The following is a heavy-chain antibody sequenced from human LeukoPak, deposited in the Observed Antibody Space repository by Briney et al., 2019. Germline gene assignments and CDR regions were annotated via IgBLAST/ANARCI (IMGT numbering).Heavy chain of an antibody. D-gene: IGHD6-19*01. Sequence: SQTLSLTCAISGDSVSSNSAAWNWIRQSPSRDLEWLGRTYYRSKWYNDYAVSVKSRITINPDTSKNQFSLQLNSVTPEDTAVYYCASEMPGYSGGCYVVDYWGQGTLVTVSS. CDR2: TYYRSKWYN. CDR1: GDSVSSNSAA. V-gene: IGHV6-1*01. CDR3: ASEMPGYSGGCYVVDY. J-gene: IGHJ4*02.